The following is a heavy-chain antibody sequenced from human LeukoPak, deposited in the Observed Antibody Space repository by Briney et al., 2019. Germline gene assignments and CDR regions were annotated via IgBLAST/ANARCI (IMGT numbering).Heavy chain of an antibody. J-gene: IGHJ3*02. CDR1: GFTFSSYS. CDR2: ISSSSSYI. V-gene: IGHV3-21*01. D-gene: IGHD4-17*01. Sequence: GGSLRLSCAASGFTFSSYSMNWVRQAPGKGLEWVSSISSSSSYIYYADSVKGRFTISRDNAKNSLYLQMNSLRAEDTAVYYCARAYGDYVHDAFDIWGQGTMVTVSS. CDR3: ARAYGDYVHDAFDI.